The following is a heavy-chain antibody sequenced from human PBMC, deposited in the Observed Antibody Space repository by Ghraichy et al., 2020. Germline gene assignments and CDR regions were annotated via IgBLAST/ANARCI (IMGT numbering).Heavy chain of an antibody. Sequence: GGSLRLSCAASGFTFSSYAMSWVRQAPGKGLEWVSAISGSGGSTYYADSVKGRFTISRDNSKNTLYLQMNSLRAEDTAVYYCAKDGFGSYGDYSYYFVYWGQGTLVTVSS. CDR1: GFTFSSYA. V-gene: IGHV3-23*01. CDR2: ISGSGGST. J-gene: IGHJ4*02. D-gene: IGHD4-17*01. CDR3: AKDGFGSYGDYSYYFVY.